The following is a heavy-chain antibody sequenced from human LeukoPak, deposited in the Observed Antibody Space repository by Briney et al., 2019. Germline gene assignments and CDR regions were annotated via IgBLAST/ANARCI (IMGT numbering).Heavy chain of an antibody. CDR1: GGSFIGNY. J-gene: IGHJ6*03. D-gene: IGHD3-10*01. CDR3: ARGPSYGSGSPERGVDMDV. Sequence: PSETLSLTCAVYGGSFIGNYWSWIRQPPGKGLEWIGEINYSGSTNYNPSLKSRVTISMDTSKNQFSLKLSSVTAADTAVYYCARGPSYGSGSPERGVDMDVWGKGTTVTVSS. CDR2: INYSGST. V-gene: IGHV4-34*01.